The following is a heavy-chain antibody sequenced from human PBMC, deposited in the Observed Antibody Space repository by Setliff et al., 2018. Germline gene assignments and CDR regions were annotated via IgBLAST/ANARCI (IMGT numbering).Heavy chain of an antibody. Sequence: SGPTLVNPPGESQGPPSTFSGFSLTTSGTCVTWIRQPPGKALEWLARIDWDGDKYYNTSLRTRLTLSKDTSKNQVFLTMTNMDPVDTATYYCARSRYELPHYYFDYWGQGILVTVSS. J-gene: IGHJ4*02. D-gene: IGHD1-7*01. CDR1: GFSLTTSGTC. CDR3: ARSRYELPHYYFDY. CDR2: IDWDGDK. V-gene: IGHV2-70*11.